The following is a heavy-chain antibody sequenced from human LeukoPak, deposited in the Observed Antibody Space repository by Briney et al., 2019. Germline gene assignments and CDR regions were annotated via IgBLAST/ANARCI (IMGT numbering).Heavy chain of an antibody. CDR2: IYSGGSP. J-gene: IGHJ4*02. CDR1: GFTVSSNY. V-gene: IGHV3-66*01. Sequence: GGSLRLSCAASGFTVSSNYMSWVRQAPGKGLEWVSVIYSGGSPYYTDSVKGRFTISRDNSKNMLYLQLNSLRADDRAVYYCARVDLGVFDYWGQGTLVSV. D-gene: IGHD3-10*01. CDR3: ARVDLGVFDY.